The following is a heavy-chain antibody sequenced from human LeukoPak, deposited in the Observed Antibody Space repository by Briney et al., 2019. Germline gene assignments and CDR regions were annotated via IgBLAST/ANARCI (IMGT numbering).Heavy chain of an antibody. CDR2: IIPIFGTA. V-gene: IGHV1-69*13. Sequence: ASVKVSCKASGGTFSSYAISWVRQAPGQGLEWMGGIIPIFGTANYAQKFQGRVTITADESTSTAYMELSSLRSEDTAVYYCAREGDTHDYGPRKYYYMDVWGKGTTVTVSS. CDR1: GGTFSSYA. J-gene: IGHJ6*03. CDR3: AREGDTHDYGPRKYYYMDV. D-gene: IGHD4-17*01.